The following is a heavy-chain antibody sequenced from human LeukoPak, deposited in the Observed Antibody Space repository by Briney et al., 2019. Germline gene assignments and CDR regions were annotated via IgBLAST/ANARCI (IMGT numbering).Heavy chain of an antibody. D-gene: IGHD3-3*01. CDR3: ARGRFLEWLLTSDYGMDV. V-gene: IGHV1-2*02. Sequence: ASVKVSCKASGYTFTGYYMHWVRQAPGQGLEWMGWIHPNSGGTNYAQKFQGRVTMTRDTSISTAYMELSRLRSDDTAVYYCARGRFLEWLLTSDYGMDVWGQGTTVTVSS. J-gene: IGHJ6*02. CDR1: GYTFTGYY. CDR2: IHPNSGGT.